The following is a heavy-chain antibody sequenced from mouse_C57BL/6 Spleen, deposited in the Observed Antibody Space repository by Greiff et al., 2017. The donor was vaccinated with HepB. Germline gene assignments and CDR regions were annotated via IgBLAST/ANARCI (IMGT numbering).Heavy chain of an antibody. CDR3: ARFNYYGSSLWFDY. CDR2: INPNNGGT. Sequence: VQLQQSGPELVKPGASVKIPCKASGYTFTDYNMDWVKQSHGKSLEWIGDINPNNGGTIYNQKFKGKATLTVDKSSSTAYMELRSLTSEETAVYYCARFNYYGSSLWFDYWGQGTTLTVSS. J-gene: IGHJ2*01. CDR1: GYTFTDYN. V-gene: IGHV1-18*01. D-gene: IGHD1-1*01.